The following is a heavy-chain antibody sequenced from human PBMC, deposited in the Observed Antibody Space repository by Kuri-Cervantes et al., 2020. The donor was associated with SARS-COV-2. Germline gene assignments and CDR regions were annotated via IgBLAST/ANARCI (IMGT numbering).Heavy chain of an antibody. CDR2: IYWNDDK. D-gene: IGHD6-6*01. V-gene: IGHV2-5*01. CDR3: ASIAARRVSYYYYGMDV. CDR1: GFSLSTSGVG. J-gene: IGHJ6*02. Sequence: SGPTLVNPTQTLTLTCTFSGFSLSTSGVGVGWIRQPPGKALEWLALIYWNDDKRYSPSLKSRLTITKDTSKNQVVLTMTNMDPVDTATYYCASIAARRVSYYYYGMDVWGQGTTVTVSS.